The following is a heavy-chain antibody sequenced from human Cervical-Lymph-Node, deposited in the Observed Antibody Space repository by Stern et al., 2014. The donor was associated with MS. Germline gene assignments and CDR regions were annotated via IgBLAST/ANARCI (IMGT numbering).Heavy chain of an antibody. CDR3: ATHRGRVTYYYGMDV. CDR2: FDPEHGET. V-gene: IGHV1-24*01. D-gene: IGHD2-21*02. Sequence: VQLLESGAEVKKPGASVKVSCKVSGYTLSEISMHWVRQAPGKGLEWMGCFDPEHGETRYAQKVQGRGTMAEDRSTDTAYMERSSLISEDTAVYYCATHRGRVTYYYGMDVWGQGTTVTVSS. CDR1: GYTLSEIS. J-gene: IGHJ6*02.